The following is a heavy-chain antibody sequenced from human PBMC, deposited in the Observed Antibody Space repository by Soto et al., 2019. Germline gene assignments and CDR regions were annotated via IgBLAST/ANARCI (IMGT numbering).Heavy chain of an antibody. J-gene: IGHJ4*02. CDR3: ARVPYDILTGYYKGYFDY. CDR2: ISAYNGNT. D-gene: IGHD3-9*01. Sequence: ASVKVSCKASGYTFTSYGISWVRQAPGQGHERMGWISAYNGNTNYAQKLQGRVTMTTDTSTSTDYMELRSLRSDDTAVYYCARVPYDILTGYYKGYFDYWGQGTLVTVSS. V-gene: IGHV1-18*01. CDR1: GYTFTSYG.